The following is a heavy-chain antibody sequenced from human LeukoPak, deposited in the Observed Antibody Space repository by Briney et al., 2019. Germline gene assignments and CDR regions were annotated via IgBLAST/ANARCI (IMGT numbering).Heavy chain of an antibody. CDR2: ISSSSLYI. J-gene: IGHJ4*02. CDR1: GFTFSSYS. CDR3: ARFALKTPPTD. V-gene: IGHV3-21*01. Sequence: GGSLRLSCAASGFTFSSYSMNWVRQTPGKGLEWVSSISSSSLYIYYADSVKGRFTISRDNAKNSLFLQMNSLRAEDTAVYYCARFALKTPPTDWGQGTLVTVSS.